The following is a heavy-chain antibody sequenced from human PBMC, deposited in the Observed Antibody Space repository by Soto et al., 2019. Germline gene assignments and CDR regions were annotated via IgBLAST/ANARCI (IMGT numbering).Heavy chain of an antibody. J-gene: IGHJ5*02. V-gene: IGHV4-59*01. D-gene: IGHD2-15*01. Sequence: SETLSLTCTVSGGSISSYYWSWIRQPPGKGLEWIGYIYYSGSTNYNPSLKSRVTISVDTSKNQFSLKLSSVTAADTAVYYCARDTRDCSGGSCYPNNWFDPWGQGTLVTVS. CDR3: ARDTRDCSGGSCYPNNWFDP. CDR1: GGSISSYY. CDR2: IYYSGST.